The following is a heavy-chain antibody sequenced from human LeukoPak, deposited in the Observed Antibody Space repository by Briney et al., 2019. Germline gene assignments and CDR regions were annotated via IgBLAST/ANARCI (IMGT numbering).Heavy chain of an antibody. D-gene: IGHD3-10*01. J-gene: IGHJ4*02. CDR1: GYTFTNYD. CDR2: MNPNSGNT. V-gene: IGHV1-8*01. Sequence: GASVKVSCKASGYTFTNYDINWVRQAPGQGLEWMGWMNPNSGNTGYAQRFQGRVTMTRNTYIRTAYMELSSLRSEDTAVYYCARGGYYYGSGSYTAHLDYWGQGTLVTVSS. CDR3: ARGGYYYGSGSYTAHLDY.